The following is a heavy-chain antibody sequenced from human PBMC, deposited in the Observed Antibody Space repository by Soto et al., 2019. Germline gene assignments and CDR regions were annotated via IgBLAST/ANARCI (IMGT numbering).Heavy chain of an antibody. CDR2: IKNDGSVT. Sequence: EVLLVESGGGLVQPGGSLTLSCVASGITISDYWMSWVRQVPGKGPEWVARIKNDGSVTSYADSVKGRFSISRDNAKKTLYLQMHSLRVEDTAVYYCVRSDWFFPWGQGTQVTVSS. CDR3: VRSDWFFP. V-gene: IGHV3-74*01. J-gene: IGHJ5*02. CDR1: GITISDYW.